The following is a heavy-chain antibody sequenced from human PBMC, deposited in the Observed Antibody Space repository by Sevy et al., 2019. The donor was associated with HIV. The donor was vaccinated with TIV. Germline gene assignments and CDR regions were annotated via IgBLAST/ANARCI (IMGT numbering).Heavy chain of an antibody. CDR3: ARDLHRGLSGSTSGY. CDR2: ISSSGSNI. D-gene: IGHD3-3*01. J-gene: IGHJ4*02. CDR1: GFTFSDYY. Sequence: GGSLRLSCAASGFTFSDYYMSWIRQAPGKGLEWASYISSSGSNIYYADSVKRRFTVSRDNAKNSMYLQMNSLRAEDTALYYCARDLHRGLSGSTSGYWGQGTLVTVSS. V-gene: IGHV3-11*01.